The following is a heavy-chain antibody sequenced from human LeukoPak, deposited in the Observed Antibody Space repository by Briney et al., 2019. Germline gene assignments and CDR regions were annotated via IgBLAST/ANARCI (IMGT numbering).Heavy chain of an antibody. CDR2: IRYDGSNK. CDR3: AKDLPLYDSSGYYQYYFDY. V-gene: IGHV3-30*02. D-gene: IGHD3-22*01. Sequence: GGSLRLSCAASGFTFSSYGMHWVRQAPGKGLEWVAFIRYDGSNKYYADSVKGRFTISRDNPKNTLYLQMNSLRAEDTAVYYCAKDLPLYDSSGYYQYYFDYWGQGTLVTVSS. CDR1: GFTFSSYG. J-gene: IGHJ4*02.